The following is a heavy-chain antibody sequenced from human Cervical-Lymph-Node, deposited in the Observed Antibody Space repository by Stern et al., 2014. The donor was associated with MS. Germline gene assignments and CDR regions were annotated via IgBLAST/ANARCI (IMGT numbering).Heavy chain of an antibody. CDR3: ARDYCSGGSCYGYFHH. CDR2: IGSSSSTI. CDR1: GFIFSSYT. V-gene: IGHV3-48*02. Sequence: EVQLVESGGGLVQPGGSLRLSCAASGFIFSSYTMNWVRQAPGKGLEWISYIGSSSSTIYYADSVKGRFTISRDNAKNALYLQMNSLRDEDTAVYYCARDYCSGGSCYGYFHHWGQGTLVTVSS. D-gene: IGHD2-15*01. J-gene: IGHJ1*01.